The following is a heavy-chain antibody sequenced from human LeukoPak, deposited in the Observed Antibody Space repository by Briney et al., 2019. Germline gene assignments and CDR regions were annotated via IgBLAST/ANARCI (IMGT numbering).Heavy chain of an antibody. CDR1: GGTFSSYA. CDR3: ARAPNYYGSGAGYYYYYMDV. V-gene: IGHV1-69*05. CDR2: IIPIFGTA. J-gene: IGHJ6*03. D-gene: IGHD3-10*01. Sequence: SVKVSCKASGGTFSSYAISWVRQAPGQGLEWMGGIIPIFGTANYAQNFQGRVTITTDEPTSTAYMELSSLRSEDTAVYYCARAPNYYGSGAGYYYYYMDVWGKGTTVTVSS.